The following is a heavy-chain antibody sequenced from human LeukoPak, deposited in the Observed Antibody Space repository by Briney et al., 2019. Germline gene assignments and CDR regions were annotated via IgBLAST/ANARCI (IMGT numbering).Heavy chain of an antibody. Sequence: ASVNVSCKASGYTFTGYYMHWVRQAPGQGLEWMGWINPNSGGTNYAQKFQGRVTMTRDTSISTAYMELSRLRSDDTAVYYCARGEGDIVVVPAAQVGYWGQGTLVTVSS. CDR2: INPNSGGT. D-gene: IGHD2-2*01. J-gene: IGHJ4*02. CDR1: GYTFTGYY. CDR3: ARGEGDIVVVPAAQVGY. V-gene: IGHV1-2*02.